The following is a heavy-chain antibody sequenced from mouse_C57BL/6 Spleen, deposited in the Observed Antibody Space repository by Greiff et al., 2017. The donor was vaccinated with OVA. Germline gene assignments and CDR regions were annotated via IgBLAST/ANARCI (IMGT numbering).Heavy chain of an antibody. CDR3: AREGWFAY. J-gene: IGHJ3*01. Sequence: VQLQQSGPELVKPGASVKISCKASGYTFTDYYMNWVKQSHGKSLEWIGDINPNNGGTSYNQKFKGKATLTVDKSSSTAYMELRSLTSEDSAVYYCAREGWFAYWGQGTLVTVSA. V-gene: IGHV1-26*01. CDR2: INPNNGGT. CDR1: GYTFTDYY.